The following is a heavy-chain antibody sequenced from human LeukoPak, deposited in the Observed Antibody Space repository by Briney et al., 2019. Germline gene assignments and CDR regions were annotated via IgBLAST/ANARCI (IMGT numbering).Heavy chain of an antibody. CDR3: AKFGNYPVHVSYSYYYLDV. D-gene: IGHD1-7*01. CDR2: IHYTGST. Sequence: SETLSLTCTVSGGSISDHYWSWIRLPPGKGLEYIGFIHYTGSTDSSPSLESRVTISVDTSKNQFSLRLGSVTAADTAVYYCAKFGNYPVHVSYSYYYLDVWGKGTTVTVSS. J-gene: IGHJ6*03. V-gene: IGHV4-59*11. CDR1: GGSISDHY.